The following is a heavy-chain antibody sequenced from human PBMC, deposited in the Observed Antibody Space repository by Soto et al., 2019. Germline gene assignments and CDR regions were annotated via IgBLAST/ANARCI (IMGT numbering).Heavy chain of an antibody. CDR2: IYYSGST. J-gene: IGHJ5*02. V-gene: IGHV4-31*03. D-gene: IGHD3-3*01. Sequence: QVQLQESGPGLVKPTQTLSLTCTVSGGSISSGGYYWSWIRQHPGKGLEGIGYIYYSGSTYYNPSLKSRVTISVDTSKNQFSLKLSSVTAADTAVYYCARWWSGSRQGFDPWGQGTLVTVSS. CDR3: ARWWSGSRQGFDP. CDR1: GGSISSGGYY.